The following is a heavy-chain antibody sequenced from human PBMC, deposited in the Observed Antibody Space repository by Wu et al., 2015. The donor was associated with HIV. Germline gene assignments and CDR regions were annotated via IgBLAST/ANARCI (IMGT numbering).Heavy chain of an antibody. CDR3: ARVPFAYDSKAAAMYYFDY. D-gene: IGHD3-22*01. Sequence: QVQLVQSGAEVKKPGSSVKVSCKASGGTFSSYAISWVRQAPGQGLEWMGGIIPIFGTANYAQKFQGRVTITADESTSTAYMELSSLRSEDTAVYYCARVPFAYDSKAAAMYYFDYWGQGTLVTVSS. V-gene: IGHV1-69*12. J-gene: IGHJ4*02. CDR1: GGTFSSYA. CDR2: IIPIFGTA.